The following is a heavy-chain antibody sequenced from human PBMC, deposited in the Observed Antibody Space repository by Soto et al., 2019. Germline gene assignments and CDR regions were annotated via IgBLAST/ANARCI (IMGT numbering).Heavy chain of an antibody. V-gene: IGHV3-9*01. CDR1: GFTLDDYS. CDR2: ISWNGDII. J-gene: IGHJ6*02. CDR3: AKEWGGYSSGWHGLDV. D-gene: IGHD6-19*01. Sequence: PVGSLRLSCAASGFTLDDYSMHWVRQAPGKGLEWVSGISWNGDIIAYADSVKGRFTISRDNAKNSLYLQMNSLRAEDTAFYYCAKEWGGYSSGWHGLDVWGLGTTVTVSS.